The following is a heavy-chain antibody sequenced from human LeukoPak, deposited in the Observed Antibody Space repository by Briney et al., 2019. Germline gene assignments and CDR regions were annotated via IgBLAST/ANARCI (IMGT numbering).Heavy chain of an antibody. CDR2: ISAYNGNT. CDR3: ARDLTVRGVILMGY. CDR1: GYTFTSYG. V-gene: IGHV1-18*01. Sequence: ASVKVSCKASGYTFTSYGISWVRQAPGQGLEWMGWISAYNGNTNYAQKLQGRVTMTTDTSTSTAYMELRSLRSDDTAVYYCARDLTVRGVILMGYWGQGTLVPVSS. J-gene: IGHJ4*02. D-gene: IGHD3-10*01.